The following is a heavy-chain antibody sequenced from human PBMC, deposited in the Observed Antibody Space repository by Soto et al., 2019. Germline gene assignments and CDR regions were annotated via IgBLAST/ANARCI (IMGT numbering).Heavy chain of an antibody. CDR1: GFTFSSYA. CDR3: AGDRITMVRGRLGMDD. J-gene: IGHJ6*02. Sequence: QVQLVESGGGVVQPGRSLRLSCAASGFTFSSYAMHWVRQAPGKGLEWVAVISYDGSNKYYADSVKGRFTISRDNSKNTLYLQMNSLRAEDTAVYYCAGDRITMVRGRLGMDDWGQGTTVTVSS. D-gene: IGHD3-10*01. CDR2: ISYDGSNK. V-gene: IGHV3-30-3*01.